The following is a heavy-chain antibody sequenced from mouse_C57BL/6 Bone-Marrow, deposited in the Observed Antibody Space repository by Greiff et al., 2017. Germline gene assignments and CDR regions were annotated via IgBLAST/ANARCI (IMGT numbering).Heavy chain of an antibody. CDR1: GYTFTSYG. J-gene: IGHJ3*01. CDR2: IYPRSGNT. V-gene: IGHV1-81*01. D-gene: IGHD3-2*02. CDR3: ASTAQEGFAY. Sequence: QVQLQQSGAELARPGASVKLSCKASGYTFTSYGISWVKQRTGQGLEWIGDIYPRSGNTYYNEKFKGKATLTADKSSSTAYMELRSLTSEDSAVYFCASTAQEGFAYWGQGTLVTVSA.